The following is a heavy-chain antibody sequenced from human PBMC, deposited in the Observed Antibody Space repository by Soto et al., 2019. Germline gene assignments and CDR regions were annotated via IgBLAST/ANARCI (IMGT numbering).Heavy chain of an antibody. CDR1: GFTFSSYG. CDR3: AKASGYYYDSSGLYDY. CDR2: ISYDGSNK. D-gene: IGHD3-22*01. Sequence: AGGSLRLSCAASGFTFSSYGMHWVRQAPGKGLEWVAVISYDGSNKYYADSVKGRFTISRDNSKNTLYLQMNSLRAEDTAVYYCAKASGYYYDSSGLYDYWGQGTLVTVSS. V-gene: IGHV3-30*18. J-gene: IGHJ4*02.